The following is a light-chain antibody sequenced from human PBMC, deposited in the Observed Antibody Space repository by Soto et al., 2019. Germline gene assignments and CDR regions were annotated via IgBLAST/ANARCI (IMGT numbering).Light chain of an antibody. CDR2: ANS. V-gene: IGLV1-40*01. CDR1: SSNIGAGYD. CDR3: QSYDSSLTGYV. J-gene: IGLJ1*01. Sequence: SVLTQPPSVSGAPGQRVTISCPGSSSNIGAGYDVHWYQQLPGTAPKLLIYANSNRPSGVPDRFSGSKSGTSASLAITGLQAEDEADYFCQSYDSSLTGYVFGTGTRSP.